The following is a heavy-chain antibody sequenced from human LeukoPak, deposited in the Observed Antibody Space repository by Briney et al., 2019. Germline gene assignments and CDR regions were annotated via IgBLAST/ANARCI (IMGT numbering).Heavy chain of an antibody. V-gene: IGHV1-46*01. D-gene: IGHD6-19*01. J-gene: IGHJ5*02. CDR2: INPSGGST. CDR3: ARAAGGSGWSNWFDP. Sequence: GASVKVSCKASGYTFTSYYMHWVRQAPGQGLGWMGIINPSGGSTSYAQKFQGRVTMTRDTSTSTVYMELSSLRSEDTAVYYCARAAGGSGWSNWFDPWGQGTLVTVSS. CDR1: GYTFTSYY.